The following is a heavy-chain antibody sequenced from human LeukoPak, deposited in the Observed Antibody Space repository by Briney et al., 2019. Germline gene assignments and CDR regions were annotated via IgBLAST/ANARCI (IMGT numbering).Heavy chain of an antibody. Sequence: GGSLRLSCAASGFTFSDYYMSWIRQAPGKGLEWVSYISSSGSTIYYADSVKGRFTISRDNSKNTLYLQMNSLRAEDTAVYYCANRYSSSLIDAFDIWGQGTMVTVSS. CDR1: GFTFSDYY. CDR2: ISSSGSTI. V-gene: IGHV3-11*01. D-gene: IGHD6-13*01. CDR3: ANRYSSSLIDAFDI. J-gene: IGHJ3*02.